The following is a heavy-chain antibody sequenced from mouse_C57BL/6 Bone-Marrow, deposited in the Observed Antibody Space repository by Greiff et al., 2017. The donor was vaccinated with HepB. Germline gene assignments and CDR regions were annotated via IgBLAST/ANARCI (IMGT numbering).Heavy chain of an antibody. Sequence: DVKLVESEGGLVQPGSSMKLSCTASGFTFSDYYMAWVRQVPEKGLEWVANINYDGSSTYYLDSLKSRFIISRDNAKNILYLQMSSLKSEDTATYYCAREGVVATDYYAMDYWGQGTSVTVSS. CDR2: INYDGSST. J-gene: IGHJ4*01. V-gene: IGHV5-16*01. D-gene: IGHD1-1*01. CDR1: GFTFSDYY. CDR3: AREGVVATDYYAMDY.